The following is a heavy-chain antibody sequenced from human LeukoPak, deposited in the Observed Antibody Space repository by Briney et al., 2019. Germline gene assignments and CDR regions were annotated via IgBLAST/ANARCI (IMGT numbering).Heavy chain of an antibody. D-gene: IGHD5-12*01. CDR3: ARDGGMVATSLDY. CDR1: GGTFISYA. V-gene: IGHV1-18*01. CDR2: ITAYNGNT. Sequence: ASVRVSCKGAGGTFISYAISWVRQAPGQGHEWMGWITAYNGNTNYAQKLQGRVTMTTDTSTSTAYMELRSLRSEDTAVYYCARDGGMVATSLDYWGQRTLVTVSS. J-gene: IGHJ4*02.